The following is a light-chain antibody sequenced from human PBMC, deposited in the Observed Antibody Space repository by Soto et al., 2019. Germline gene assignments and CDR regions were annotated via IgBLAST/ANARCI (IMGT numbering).Light chain of an antibody. V-gene: IGKV3-20*01. CDR2: GAS. J-gene: IGKJ1*01. CDR3: QQYNNWPRT. Sequence: EIVLTQSPGTLSLSPGERATLSCRASQSVSSSYLAWYQQKPGQPPRLLIYGASTRATGIPDRFSGSESGTEFTLTISSLQPDDFATYYCQQYNNWPRTFGQGTKVDIK. CDR1: QSVSSSY.